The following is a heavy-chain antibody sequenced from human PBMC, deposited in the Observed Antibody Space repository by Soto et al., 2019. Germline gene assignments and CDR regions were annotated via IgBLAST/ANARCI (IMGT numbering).Heavy chain of an antibody. Sequence: PSETLSLTCTVSGGSISSGDYYWSWIRQPPGKGLEWIGYIYYSGSTYYNPSLKSRVTISVDTSKNQFSLKLSSVTAADTAVYYCARAPRRTIFGVVIIQYYFDYWGQGTLVTVS. CDR1: GGSISSGDYY. CDR3: ARAPRRTIFGVVIIQYYFDY. D-gene: IGHD3-3*01. J-gene: IGHJ4*02. CDR2: IYYSGST. V-gene: IGHV4-30-4*01.